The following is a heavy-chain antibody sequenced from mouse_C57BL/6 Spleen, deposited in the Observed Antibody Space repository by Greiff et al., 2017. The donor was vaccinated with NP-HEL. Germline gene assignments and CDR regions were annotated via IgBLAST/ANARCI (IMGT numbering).Heavy chain of an antibody. J-gene: IGHJ1*03. D-gene: IGHD2-4*01. Sequence: EVKVVESGGDLVKPGGSLKLSCAASGFTFSSYGMSWVRQTPDKRLEWVATISSGGSYTYYPDSVKGRFTISRDNAKNTLYLQMSSLKSEDTAMYYCARHDYDGYFDVWGTGTTVTVSS. CDR2: ISSGGSYT. CDR3: ARHDYDGYFDV. CDR1: GFTFSSYG. V-gene: IGHV5-6*01.